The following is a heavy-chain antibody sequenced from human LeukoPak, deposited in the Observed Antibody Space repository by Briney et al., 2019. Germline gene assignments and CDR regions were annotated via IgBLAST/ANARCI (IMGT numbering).Heavy chain of an antibody. Sequence: ASVKVSCKASGYTFTSYGISWVRQAPGQGLEWMGWISAYNGNTNYAQKLQGRVTMTTDTSTSTAYMELSSLRSEDTAVYYCARGFRVATIDWFDPWGQGTLVTVSS. D-gene: IGHD5-12*01. CDR2: ISAYNGNT. CDR1: GYTFTSYG. CDR3: ARGFRVATIDWFDP. J-gene: IGHJ5*02. V-gene: IGHV1-18*01.